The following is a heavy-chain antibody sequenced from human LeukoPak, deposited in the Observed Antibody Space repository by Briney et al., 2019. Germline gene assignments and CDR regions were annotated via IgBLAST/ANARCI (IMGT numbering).Heavy chain of an antibody. Sequence: RASVKVSCKASGYTFTTYDINWVRQATGQGLEWMGWMNPNSGDTGYAQKFQGRATITRDTSISTVYMELSSLRSEDTAVYYCARDYGGNSGWFDPWGQGTLVTVSS. CDR2: MNPNSGDT. CDR1: GYTFTTYD. D-gene: IGHD4-23*01. CDR3: ARDYGGNSGWFDP. J-gene: IGHJ5*02. V-gene: IGHV1-8*03.